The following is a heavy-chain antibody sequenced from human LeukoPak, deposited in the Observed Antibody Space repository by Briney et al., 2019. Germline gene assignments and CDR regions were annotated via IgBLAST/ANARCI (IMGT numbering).Heavy chain of an antibody. Sequence: GGSLRLSCAASGFTFSSYAMHRVRQAPGKGLEWVAVISYDGSNKYYADSVKGRFTISRDNSKNTLYLQMNSLRAEDTAVYYCARGEYYDFWSGYYTPPPLFDYWGQGTLVTVSS. V-gene: IGHV3-30*04. D-gene: IGHD3-3*01. CDR1: GFTFSSYA. CDR3: ARGEYYDFWSGYYTPPPLFDY. CDR2: ISYDGSNK. J-gene: IGHJ4*02.